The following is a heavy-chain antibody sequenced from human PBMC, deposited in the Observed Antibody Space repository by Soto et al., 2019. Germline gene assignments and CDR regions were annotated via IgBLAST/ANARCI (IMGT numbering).Heavy chain of an antibody. CDR3: ARVRRHLLLWFGELSIDPSPGWFDP. CDR1: GYTFTSYD. Sequence: ASVKVSCKASGYTFTSYDINWVRQATGQGLEWMGWMNPNSGNTGYAQKFQGRVTMTRNTSISTAYMELSSLRSEDTAVYYCARVRRHLLLWFGELSIDPSPGWFDPWGQGTLVTVSS. D-gene: IGHD3-10*01. J-gene: IGHJ5*02. V-gene: IGHV1-8*01. CDR2: MNPNSGNT.